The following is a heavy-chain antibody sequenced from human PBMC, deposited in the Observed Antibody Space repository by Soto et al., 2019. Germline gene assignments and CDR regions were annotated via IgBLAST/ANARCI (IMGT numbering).Heavy chain of an antibody. J-gene: IGHJ4*02. V-gene: IGHV3-64D*06. D-gene: IGHD1-26*01. CDR2: ISSNGGST. Sequence: GSLRLSCSASGFTFSSYAMHWVRQAPGKGLEYVSAISSNGGSTYYADSVKGRFTISRDNSKNTLYLQMSSLRAEDTAVYYCVKGKPHGIVGASNYFDYWGQRTLVTVSS. CDR3: VKGKPHGIVGASNYFDY. CDR1: GFTFSSYA.